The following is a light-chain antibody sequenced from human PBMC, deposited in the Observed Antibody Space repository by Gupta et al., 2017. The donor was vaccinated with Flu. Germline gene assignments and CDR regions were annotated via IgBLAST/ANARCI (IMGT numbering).Light chain of an antibody. J-gene: IGKJ2*03. CDR2: KAS. V-gene: IGKV1-5*03. CDR1: QSISSW. CDR3: QQYNSYSPYS. Sequence: DIQMTQSPSTLSASVGDRVTITCRASQSISSWLAWYQQKPGKAPKLLIYKASSLESGVPSRFSGSGSGTEFTLTISSPQPDDFATYYCQQYNSYSPYSFGQGTKLEIK.